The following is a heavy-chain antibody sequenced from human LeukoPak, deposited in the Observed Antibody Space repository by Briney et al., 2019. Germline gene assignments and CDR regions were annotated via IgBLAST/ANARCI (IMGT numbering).Heavy chain of an antibody. D-gene: IGHD2-2*01. J-gene: IGHJ6*03. Sequence: SATLSLTCTVSGGSMSSYYWSWIRQPPGKGLEWIGYIYYSGSTNYNPSLKSRVTISVDTSKNQFSLKLSSVTAADTAVYYCARVAQPYAYYYYYMDVWGKGTTVTVSS. CDR2: IYYSGST. CDR3: ARVAQPYAYYYYYMDV. CDR1: GGSMSSYY. V-gene: IGHV4-59*01.